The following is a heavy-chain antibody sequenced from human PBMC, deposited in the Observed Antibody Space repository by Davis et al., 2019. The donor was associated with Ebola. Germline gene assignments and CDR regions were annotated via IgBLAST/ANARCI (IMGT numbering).Heavy chain of an antibody. Sequence: AASVKVSCKASGGTFSSYAISWVRQAPGQRLEWMGWINAGNGNTKYSQKFQGRVTITRDTSTSTAYMELRSLRSDDTAVYYCARLSLFGYCSGGSCPRFDIWGQGTMVTVSS. V-gene: IGHV1-3*01. CDR2: INAGNGNT. CDR1: GGTFSSYA. D-gene: IGHD2-15*01. J-gene: IGHJ3*02. CDR3: ARLSLFGYCSGGSCPRFDI.